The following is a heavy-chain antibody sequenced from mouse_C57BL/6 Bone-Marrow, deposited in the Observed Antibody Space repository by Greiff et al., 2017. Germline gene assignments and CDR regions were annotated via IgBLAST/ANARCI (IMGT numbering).Heavy chain of an antibody. CDR2: IYWDDDK. J-gene: IGHJ2*01. D-gene: IGHD1-1*01. CDR3: SRSISTVVARGFYFDY. V-gene: IGHV8-12*01. CDR1: GFSLSTSGMG. Sequence: QVTLKVSGPGILQSSQTLSLTCSFSGFSLSTSGMGVSWIRQPSGKGLEWLAHIYWDDDKRYNPSLKSRLTISKDTSRNQVFLKITSVDTADTATYYCSRSISTVVARGFYFDYWGQGTTLTVSS.